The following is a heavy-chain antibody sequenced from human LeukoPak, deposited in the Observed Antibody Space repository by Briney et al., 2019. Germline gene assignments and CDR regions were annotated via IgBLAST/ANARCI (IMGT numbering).Heavy chain of an antibody. CDR2: IKQDGSEI. J-gene: IGHJ6*03. CDR3: ARDPYSGSYGNYYYYFMDV. D-gene: IGHD1-26*01. Sequence: PGGSLRLSCVVSGFTFRRYSMSWIRQAPGKGLEWVANIKQDGSEIYYVDSVKGRFTIFRDNAKNSLYLQTNSLRAEDTAVYYCARDPYSGSYGNYYYYFMDVWSKGTTVTISS. CDR1: GFTFRRYS. V-gene: IGHV3-7*01.